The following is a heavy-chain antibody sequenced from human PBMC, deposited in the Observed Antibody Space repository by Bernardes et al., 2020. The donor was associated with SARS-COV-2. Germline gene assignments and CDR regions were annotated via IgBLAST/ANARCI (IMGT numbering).Heavy chain of an antibody. V-gene: IGHV3-66*01. CDR2: IYPGGNT. CDR3: VRDYPDPAD. D-gene: IGHD6-13*01. CDR1: GFTVSTNY. J-gene: IGHJ4*02. Sequence: GGSLRLSRAASGFTVSTNYMSWVRQAPGKGPEWVSVIYPGGNTYSADSVKGRFTISRDNSKNTMFLQMNSLTTEDTAVYYCVRDYPDPADWGQGTLVTVSS.